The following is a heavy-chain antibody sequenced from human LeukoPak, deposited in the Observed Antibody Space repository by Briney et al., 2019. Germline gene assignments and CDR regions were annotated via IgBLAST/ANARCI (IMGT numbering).Heavy chain of an antibody. CDR3: ARGRNLEWFDY. CDR1: GGSFSGYY. Sequence: NPSETLSLTCAVYGGSFSGYYWSWIRQPPGKGLEWIGEINHSGSTNYNPSLKSRVTISVDTSKNQFSLKLSSVTAADTAVYYCARGRNLEWFDYWGQGTLVTVSS. D-gene: IGHD3-3*01. CDR2: INHSGST. V-gene: IGHV4-34*01. J-gene: IGHJ5*01.